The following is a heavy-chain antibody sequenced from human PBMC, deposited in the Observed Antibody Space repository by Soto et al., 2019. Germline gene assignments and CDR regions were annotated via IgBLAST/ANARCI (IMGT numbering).Heavy chain of an antibody. Sequence: QVQLQESGPGLVKPSETLSLTCTVSGGSISSYYWSWIRQPPGKGLEWIVYIYYSGSTNYNPSLTSRVTISVDTSKNQFSLKLSSVTAADTAVYYCARHGDYGDFILYFDYWGQGTLVTVSS. CDR1: GGSISSYY. V-gene: IGHV4-59*08. D-gene: IGHD4-17*01. CDR3: ARHGDYGDFILYFDY. J-gene: IGHJ4*02. CDR2: IYYSGST.